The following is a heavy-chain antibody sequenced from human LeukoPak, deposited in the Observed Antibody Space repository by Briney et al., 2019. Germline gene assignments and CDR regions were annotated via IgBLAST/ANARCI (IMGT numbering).Heavy chain of an antibody. CDR2: ISPYTGDT. D-gene: IGHD3-16*02. CDR3: ARDQYDSVWGSYRPYFDF. V-gene: IGHV1-18*04. J-gene: IGHJ4*02. CDR1: GYTFSSYG. Sequence: ASVKVSCKASGYTFSSYGISWVRQAPGQGLEWMGSISPYTGDTKYAERLKDRVIMTTDTSTRTAYMGLRSLTSDDTDVFYCARDQYDSVWGSYRPYFDFWGQGTLVTVSS.